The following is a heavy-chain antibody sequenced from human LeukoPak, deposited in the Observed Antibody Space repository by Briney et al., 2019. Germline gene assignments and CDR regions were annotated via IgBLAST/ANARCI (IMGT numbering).Heavy chain of an antibody. Sequence: SETLSLTCAVYGGSFSGYYWSWIRQPPGKGLEWIGEINHSGSTYYNPSLKSRVTISVDTSKNQFSLKLSSVTAADTAVYYCARLCYFWSDAYFDYWGQGTLVTVSS. CDR3: ARLCYFWSDAYFDY. V-gene: IGHV4-34*01. J-gene: IGHJ4*02. D-gene: IGHD3-3*01. CDR1: GGSFSGYY. CDR2: INHSGST.